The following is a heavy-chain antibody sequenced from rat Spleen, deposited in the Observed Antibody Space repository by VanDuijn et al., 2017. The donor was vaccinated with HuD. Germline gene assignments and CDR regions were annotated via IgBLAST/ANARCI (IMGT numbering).Heavy chain of an antibody. CDR3: ARRGAFDY. V-gene: IGHV5-62*01. D-gene: IGHD5-1*01. CDR1: GFTFSSYG. J-gene: IGHJ2*01. Sequence: AVQLVESGGGLVQPGKSLKLSCSASGFTFSSYGMHWIRQAPGKGLAWVAYISSSSGTVYADAVKERFTISRDNAKNTLYLQLNSLKSEDTAIYYCARRGAFDYWGQGVMVTVSS. CDR2: ISSSSGT.